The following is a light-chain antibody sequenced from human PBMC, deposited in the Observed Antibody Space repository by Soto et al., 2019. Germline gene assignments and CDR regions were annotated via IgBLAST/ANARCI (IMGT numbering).Light chain of an antibody. V-gene: IGKV3-20*01. J-gene: IGKJ1*01. CDR2: GAS. CDR1: QSVSSY. Sequence: EIVLTQSPGTLYLSPGERATLSCRASQSVSSYLAWYQQKPGQAPRLLIYGASSRATGIPDRFSGSRSGTDFTLTISRLEPEDFAFSYCQQYGSPSRTFGQGTKVEIK. CDR3: QQYGSPSRT.